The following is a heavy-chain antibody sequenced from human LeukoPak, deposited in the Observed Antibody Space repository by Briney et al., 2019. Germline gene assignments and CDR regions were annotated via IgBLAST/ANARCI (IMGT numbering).Heavy chain of an antibody. Sequence: GASVKVSCKASGYTFTGCYVHWVRQAPGQGLEWMGWINSNTGATNYAPKFQGRVTMTRDTSISTAYMELCRLRSDDTVVYYCARVNSPDDYDSSGYYYFDYWGQGTLVSVSS. CDR1: GYTFTGCY. V-gene: IGHV1-2*02. D-gene: IGHD3-22*01. J-gene: IGHJ4*02. CDR3: ARVNSPDDYDSSGYYYFDY. CDR2: INSNTGAT.